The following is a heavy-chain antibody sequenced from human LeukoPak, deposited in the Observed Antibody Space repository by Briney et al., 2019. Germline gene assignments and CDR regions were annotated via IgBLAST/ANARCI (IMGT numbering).Heavy chain of an antibody. V-gene: IGHV3-33*08. J-gene: IGHJ5*02. CDR1: GFTFSSYG. CDR2: IWYDGSNK. Sequence: GGSLRLSCVASGFTFSSYGMHWVRQAPGKGLEWVAVIWYDGSNKYYADSVKGRFTISRDNSKNTLYLQMNSLRAEDTAVYYCARGGDYDFWSAYRRPNWFDPWGQGTLVTVSS. CDR3: ARGGDYDFWSAYRRPNWFDP. D-gene: IGHD3-3*01.